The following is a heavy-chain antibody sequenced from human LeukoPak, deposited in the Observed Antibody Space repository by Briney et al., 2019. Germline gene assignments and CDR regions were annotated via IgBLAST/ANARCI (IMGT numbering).Heavy chain of an antibody. D-gene: IGHD2-2*01. CDR3: ARDRPYCSSTSCYEVFDY. CDR1: GGTFTSYG. Sequence: ASVKVSCKASGGTFTSYGISWVRQAPGQGLEWMGWISAYNGNTNYAQKLQGRVTMTTDTSTSTAYMELRSLRSDDTAVYYCARDRPYCSSTSCYEVFDYWGQGTLVTVSS. J-gene: IGHJ4*02. V-gene: IGHV1-18*01. CDR2: ISAYNGNT.